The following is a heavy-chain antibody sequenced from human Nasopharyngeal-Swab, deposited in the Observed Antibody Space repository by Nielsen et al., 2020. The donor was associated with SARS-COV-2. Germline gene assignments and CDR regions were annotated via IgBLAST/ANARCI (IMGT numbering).Heavy chain of an antibody. CDR3: ARASTVTTFFDL. CDR2: INHSGST. D-gene: IGHD4-17*01. V-gene: IGHV4-34*01. CDR1: GGSFSGCY. J-gene: IGHJ2*01. Sequence: SETLSLTCAVYGGSFSGCYWSWIRQPPGKGLEWIGEINHSGSTNYNPSLKSRVTISVDTSKNQFSLKLNSVTAADTAVYYCARASTVTTFFDLWGRGTLVTVSS.